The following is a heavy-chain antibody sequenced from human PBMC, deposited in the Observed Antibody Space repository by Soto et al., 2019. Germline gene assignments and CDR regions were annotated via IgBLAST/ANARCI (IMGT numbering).Heavy chain of an antibody. CDR2: INPSGDNT. CDR3: ARAPVDISMATNFDY. V-gene: IGHV1-46*01. J-gene: IGHJ4*02. CDR1: GYTFTTYH. D-gene: IGHD5-12*01. Sequence: VQLVQSGAEVKKPGASVKVSCKASGYTFTTYHMHWVRQAPGQGLEWMGIINPSGDNTNYAQKFLGRVTMTRDTSTSTVYMELSSLRSEDTAVYYCARAPVDISMATNFDYWGQGTLVTVSS.